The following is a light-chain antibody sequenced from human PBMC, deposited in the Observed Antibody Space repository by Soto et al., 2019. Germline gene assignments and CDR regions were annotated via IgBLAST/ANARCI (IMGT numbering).Light chain of an antibody. CDR1: QSISSY. CDR2: AAS. CDR3: QQSYRTPP. J-gene: IGKJ1*01. V-gene: IGKV1-39*01. Sequence: DIQMTQSPSSRSASVGDRVTITCRASQSISSYLNWYQQKPGKAPKLLIYAASSLQSGVPSRFSGSGSGTDFTLTISSLQPEDFATYYCQQSYRTPPFGQGTNVEIQ.